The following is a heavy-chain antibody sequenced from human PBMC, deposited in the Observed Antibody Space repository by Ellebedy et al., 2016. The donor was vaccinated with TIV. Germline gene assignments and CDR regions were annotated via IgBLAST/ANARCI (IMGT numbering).Heavy chain of an antibody. Sequence: GGSLRLXXAASGFTFSSYAMSWVRQAPGKGLEWVSAISGSGGSTYYADSVKGRFTISRDNSKNTLYLQMNSLRAEDTAVYYCAKDPSTVTLYYFDYWGQGTLVTVSS. D-gene: IGHD4-17*01. CDR2: ISGSGGST. CDR1: GFTFSSYA. J-gene: IGHJ4*02. CDR3: AKDPSTVTLYYFDY. V-gene: IGHV3-23*01.